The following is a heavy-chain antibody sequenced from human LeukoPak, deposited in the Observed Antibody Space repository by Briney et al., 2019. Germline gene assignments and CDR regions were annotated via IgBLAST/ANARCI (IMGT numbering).Heavy chain of an antibody. CDR3: AKAIGDFYYYYYMDV. CDR1: GFTSSSYG. V-gene: IGHV3-30*02. J-gene: IGHJ6*03. CDR2: IRYDGSNK. D-gene: IGHD4-17*01. Sequence: SGGSLRLSCAASGFTSSSYGMHWVRQAPGKGLEWVAFIRYDGSNKYYADSVKGRFTISRDNSKNTLYLQMNSLRAEDTAVYYCAKAIGDFYYYYYMDVWGKGTTVTVSS.